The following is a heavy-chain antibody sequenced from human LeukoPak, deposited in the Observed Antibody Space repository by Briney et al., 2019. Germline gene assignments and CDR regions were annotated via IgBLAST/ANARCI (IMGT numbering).Heavy chain of an antibody. D-gene: IGHD1-26*01. V-gene: IGHV3-21*01. Sequence: GGSLRLSCAASGFTFNDYTMNWVRQAPGKGLEWVSSISSSSSYIYYADSVKGRFTISRDNAKNSLYLQMNSLRAEDTAVYYCASSGSYQTPFDPWGQGTLVTVSS. CDR2: ISSSSSYI. CDR3: ASSGSYQTPFDP. J-gene: IGHJ5*02. CDR1: GFTFNDYT.